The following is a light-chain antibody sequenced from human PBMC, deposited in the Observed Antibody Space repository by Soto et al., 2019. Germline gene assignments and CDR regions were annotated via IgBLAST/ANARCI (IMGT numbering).Light chain of an antibody. J-gene: IGKJ3*01. CDR2: GAS. CDR3: QQYNNWPPSFT. CDR1: QSVSSN. Sequence: EIVMTQSPATLSVSPGERATLSCRASQSVSSNLAWYQHKPGQAPRLLIYGASTRATGIPARFSGGGSGTEFTLTISSLQSEDFAVYYCQQYNNWPPSFTFGPGTKVDIK. V-gene: IGKV3-15*01.